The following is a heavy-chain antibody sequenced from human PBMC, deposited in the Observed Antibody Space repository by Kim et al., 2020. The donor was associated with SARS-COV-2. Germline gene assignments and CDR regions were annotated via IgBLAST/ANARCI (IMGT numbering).Heavy chain of an antibody. CDR1: GFTVSSNY. V-gene: IGHV3-66*01. Sequence: GGSLRLSCAASGFTVSSNYMSWVRQAPGKGLEWVSGIYSGGSTYYADSVKGRFTISRNNSKNTLYLQMNSLRAEHTAVYYCARESVRWGQGTTVTVSS. D-gene: IGHD3-3*01. J-gene: IGHJ6*02. CDR2: IYSGGST. CDR3: ARESVR.